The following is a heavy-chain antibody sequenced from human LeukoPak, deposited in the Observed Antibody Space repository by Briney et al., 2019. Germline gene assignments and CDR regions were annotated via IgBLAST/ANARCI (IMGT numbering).Heavy chain of an antibody. CDR2: IYDSGSA. V-gene: IGHV4-59*01. D-gene: IGHD3-22*01. CDR1: GGSISSYY. CDR3: ARVAYYDSSGYYFLDY. Sequence: SETLSLTCTVSGGSISSYYWSWIRQPPGKGLEWIGYIYDSGSANYNPSLKSRVTTSVDTSTNQVSLKLTSVTAADTAVYYCARVAYYDSSGYYFLDYWGQGTLVTVSS. J-gene: IGHJ4*02.